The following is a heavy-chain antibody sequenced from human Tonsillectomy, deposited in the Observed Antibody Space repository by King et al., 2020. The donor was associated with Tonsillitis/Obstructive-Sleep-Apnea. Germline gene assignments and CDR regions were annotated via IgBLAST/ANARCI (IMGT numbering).Heavy chain of an antibody. CDR3: ARAVTYDFWSGLLFDDAFDI. CDR1: GFTVSSNY. J-gene: IGHJ3*02. D-gene: IGHD3-3*01. V-gene: IGHV3-66*01. Sequence: VQLVESGGGLVQPGGSLRLSCAASGFTVSSNYMNWVRQAPGKGLEWVSVIYSGGNTYYADSVKGRFTISRDNSKNPLYLQMNNLRAEDTAVYYCARAVTYDFWSGLLFDDAFDIWGQGTMVTVSS. CDR2: IYSGGNT.